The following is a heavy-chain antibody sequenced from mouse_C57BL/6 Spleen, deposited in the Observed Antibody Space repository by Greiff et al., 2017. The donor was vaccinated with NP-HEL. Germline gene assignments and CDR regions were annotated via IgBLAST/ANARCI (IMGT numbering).Heavy chain of an antibody. V-gene: IGHV1-26*01. J-gene: IGHJ2*01. D-gene: IGHD2-4*01. CDR1: GYTFTDYY. CDR3: ARREIYYDYDGLDY. CDR2: INPNNGGT. Sequence: VQLQQSGPELVKPGASVKISCKASGYTFTDYYMNWVKQSHGKSLEWIGDINPNNGGTSYNQKFKGKATLTVDKSSSTAYMELRSLTSEDSAVYYCARREIYYDYDGLDYWGQGTTLTVSS.